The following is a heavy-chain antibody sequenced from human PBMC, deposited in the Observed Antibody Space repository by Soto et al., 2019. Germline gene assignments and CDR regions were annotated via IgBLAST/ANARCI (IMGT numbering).Heavy chain of an antibody. Sequence: ASVKVSCKVSGYTLTELSMHWVRQAPGKGLEWMGGFDPVDGETIYAQKFQGRVTMTEDTSTDTAYMELSSLRSEDTAVYYCYSDPKYWFDPWGQGTLVTVSS. CDR3: YSDPKYWFDP. V-gene: IGHV1-24*01. J-gene: IGHJ5*02. CDR2: FDPVDGET. D-gene: IGHD2-15*01. CDR1: GYTLTELS.